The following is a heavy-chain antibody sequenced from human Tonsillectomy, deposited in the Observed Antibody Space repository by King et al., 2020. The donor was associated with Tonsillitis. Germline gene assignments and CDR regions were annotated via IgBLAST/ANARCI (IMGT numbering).Heavy chain of an antibody. D-gene: IGHD6-13*01. J-gene: IGHJ6*02. V-gene: IGHV1-69*01. CDR2: IIPIFGTA. CDR3: ATTSGTPAAAGMGPANYYGMDV. Sequence: QLVQSGAEVKKPGSSVKVSCKASGGTFSSYAISWVRQAPGQGLEWMGGIIPIFGTANYAQKFQGRVTITADESTSTAYMELSSLRSEDTAVYYCATTSGTPAAAGMGPANYYGMDVWGQGTTVTVSS. CDR1: GGTFSSYA.